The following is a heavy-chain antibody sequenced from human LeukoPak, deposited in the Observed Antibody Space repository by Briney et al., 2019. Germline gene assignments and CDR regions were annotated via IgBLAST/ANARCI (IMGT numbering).Heavy chain of an antibody. CDR1: GYTFTGYY. CDR2: INPNSGGT. D-gene: IGHD4-17*01. Sequence: ASVKVSCKASGYTFTGYYMHWVRQAPGQGLEWMGWINPNSGGTNYAQKFQGRVTMTRDTSISTAYMELSRLRSDDTAVYYCARDSYGDWGYFDYWAQGTLVTVSS. J-gene: IGHJ4*02. CDR3: ARDSYGDWGYFDY. V-gene: IGHV1-2*02.